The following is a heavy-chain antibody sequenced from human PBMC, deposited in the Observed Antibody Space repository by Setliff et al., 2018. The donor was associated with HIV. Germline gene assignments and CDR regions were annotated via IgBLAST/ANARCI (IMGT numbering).Heavy chain of an antibody. CDR3: AKEVEYSSSWGLYYHGMDV. CDR2: ISIYDGSEK. V-gene: IGHV3-30*18. D-gene: IGHD6-13*01. CDR1: GFTFSRYG. Sequence: GGSLRLSCAASGFTFSRYGMSWVRQVPGKGLEWVAVISIYDGSEKYYADSVKGRFTISRDNSKNTLYLQMNSLRAEDTAVYYCAKEVEYSSSWGLYYHGMDVWGQGTTVTVSS. J-gene: IGHJ6*02.